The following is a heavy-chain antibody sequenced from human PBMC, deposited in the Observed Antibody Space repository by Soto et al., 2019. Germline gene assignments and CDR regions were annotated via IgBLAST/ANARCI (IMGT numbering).Heavy chain of an antibody. CDR2: ISSSSSYI. Sequence: GGSLRLSCAASGFTFSSYSMNWVRQAPGKGLEWVSSISSSSSYIYYADSVKGRFTISRDNAKNSLYLQMNSLRAEDTAVYYCARAGFDCSGGSCYFDYWGQGTLVTVSS. CDR3: ARAGFDCSGGSCYFDY. CDR1: GFTFSSYS. V-gene: IGHV3-21*01. J-gene: IGHJ4*02. D-gene: IGHD2-15*01.